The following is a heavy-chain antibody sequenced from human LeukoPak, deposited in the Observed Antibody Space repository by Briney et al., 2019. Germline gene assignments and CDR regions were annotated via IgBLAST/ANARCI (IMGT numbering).Heavy chain of an antibody. V-gene: IGHV3-23*01. D-gene: IGHD6-13*01. Sequence: PSETLSLTCTVSGGSISSYYWSWVRQAPGKGLEWVSAISGSGGATSYADSVKGRFTISRDNSKNKLYLQMNSLRAEDTAAYYCAKGAAGTYYFDYWGQGTLVTVSS. CDR2: ISGSGGAT. CDR3: AKGAAGTYYFDY. J-gene: IGHJ4*02. CDR1: GGSISSYY.